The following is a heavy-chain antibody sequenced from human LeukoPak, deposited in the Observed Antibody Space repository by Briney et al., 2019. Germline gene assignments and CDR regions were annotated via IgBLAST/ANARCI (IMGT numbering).Heavy chain of an antibody. CDR3: ARDGAWGLFDY. CDR2: ISSSGSTI. V-gene: IGHV3-48*03. J-gene: IGHJ4*02. D-gene: IGHD3-16*01. CDR1: GFTFSSYE. Sequence: GGSLRLSCAASGFTFSSYEMKWVRQAPGKGLEWVSYISSSGSTIYYADSVKGRFTISRDNAKNSLYLQMNSLRAEDTAVYYCARDGAWGLFDYWGQGTLVTVSS.